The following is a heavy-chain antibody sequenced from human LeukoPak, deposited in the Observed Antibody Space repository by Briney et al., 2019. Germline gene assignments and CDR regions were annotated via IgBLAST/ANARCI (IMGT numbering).Heavy chain of an antibody. CDR2: ISGSGGST. V-gene: IGHV3-23*01. Sequence: GGSLRLSCAASGFTFSSYAMSWVRQAPGKGLEWVSTISGSGGSTYYADSVKGRFTISRDNSQNTLYLQLNSLRAEDTAVYYCARDWTLNYWGQGTLVTVSS. CDR1: GFTFSSYA. J-gene: IGHJ4*02. CDR3: ARDWTLNY. D-gene: IGHD3/OR15-3a*01.